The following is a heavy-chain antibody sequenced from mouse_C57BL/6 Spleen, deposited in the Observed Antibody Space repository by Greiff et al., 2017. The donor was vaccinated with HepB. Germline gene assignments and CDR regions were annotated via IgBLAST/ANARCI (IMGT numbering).Heavy chain of an antibody. Sequence: VQLQQSGPELVKPGASVKISCKASGYAFSSSWMNWVKQRPGKGLEWIGRIYPGDGDTNYNGKFKGKATLTADKSSSTAYMQLSSLTSEDSAVYFCATVVADYAMDYWGQGTSVTVSS. CDR1: GYAFSSSW. V-gene: IGHV1-82*01. CDR3: ATVVADYAMDY. D-gene: IGHD1-1*01. CDR2: IYPGDGDT. J-gene: IGHJ4*01.